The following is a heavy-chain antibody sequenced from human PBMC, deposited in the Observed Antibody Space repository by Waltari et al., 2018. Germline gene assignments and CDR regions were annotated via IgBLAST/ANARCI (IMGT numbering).Heavy chain of an antibody. V-gene: IGHV3-49*04. Sequence: EVKLVESGGGLVQPGRSLRLSCTASGFTFGDYAMSWVRQAPGKGLEWVGFIGSKAYVGKTENTSSVKGRYTISSNESKTTTYLQMISLRSEDAAVYDCTGGVGEFYLPHFDYWGQGTLVTVSS. J-gene: IGHJ4*02. CDR3: TGGVGEFYLPHFDY. CDR2: IGSKAYVGKT. CDR1: GFTFGDYA. D-gene: IGHD3-10*01.